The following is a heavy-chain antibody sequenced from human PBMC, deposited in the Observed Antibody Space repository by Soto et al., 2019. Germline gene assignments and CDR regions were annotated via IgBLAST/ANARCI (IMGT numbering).Heavy chain of an antibody. CDR1: GFTVSSNY. D-gene: IGHD5-18*01. J-gene: IGHJ6*02. V-gene: IGHV3-53*04. CDR3: LTINSYGPPGSGYYYGMDV. Sequence: EVQLVESGGGLVQPGGSLRLSCAASGFTVSSNYMSWVRQAPGKGLEWVSVIYSGGSTYYADSVKGRFTISRHNSKNTRYLQMNSRRAEDKAVYYCLTINSYGPPGSGYYYGMDVWGQGTTVTVSS. CDR2: IYSGGST.